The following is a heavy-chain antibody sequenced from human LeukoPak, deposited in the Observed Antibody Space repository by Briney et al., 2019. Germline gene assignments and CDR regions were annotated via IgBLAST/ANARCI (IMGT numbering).Heavy chain of an antibody. D-gene: IGHD3-22*01. CDR3: AKNSYDSSGYYSPDY. V-gene: IGHV3-30*18. Sequence: GGSLRLSCAASGFTFSTYGMHWVRQAPGKGLEWVAVISFDGNNEYYADSVKGRFTISRDNSKNTLYLQMNSLRAEDTAVYYCAKNSYDSSGYYSPDYWGQGTLVTVSS. CDR2: ISFDGNNE. J-gene: IGHJ4*02. CDR1: GFTFSTYG.